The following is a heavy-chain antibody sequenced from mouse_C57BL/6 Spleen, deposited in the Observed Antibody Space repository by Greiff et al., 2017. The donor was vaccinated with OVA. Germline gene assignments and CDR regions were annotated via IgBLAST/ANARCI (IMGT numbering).Heavy chain of an antibody. D-gene: IGHD2-4*01. J-gene: IGHJ2*01. CDR1: GYTFTSYW. Sequence: QVHVKQSGAELVRPGSSVKLSCKASGYTFTSYWMDWVKQRPGQGLEWIGNIYPSDSETHYNQKFKDKATLTVDKSSSTAYMQLSSLTSEDSAVYYCARIYYDYDDYWGQGTTLTVSS. CDR3: ARIYYDYDDY. V-gene: IGHV1-61*01. CDR2: IYPSDSET.